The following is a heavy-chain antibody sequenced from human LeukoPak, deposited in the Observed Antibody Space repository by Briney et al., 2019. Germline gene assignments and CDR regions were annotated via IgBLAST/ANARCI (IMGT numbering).Heavy chain of an antibody. D-gene: IGHD3-16*01. J-gene: IGHJ4*02. CDR3: AKKYYPDY. V-gene: IGHV3-23*01. CDR2: LSPSGGST. CDR1: GFTFSSYV. Sequence: PGGSLRLSCAASGFTFSSYVMNWVRQAPGKGLEWVSGLSPSGGSTYYADSVKGRFTISRDNSKNTVYLQMNSLRDEDTAVYYCAKKYYPDYWGQGTLVIVSS.